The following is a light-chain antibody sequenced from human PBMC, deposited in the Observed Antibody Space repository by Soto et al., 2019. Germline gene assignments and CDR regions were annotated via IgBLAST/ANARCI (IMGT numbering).Light chain of an antibody. V-gene: IGKV1-33*01. J-gene: IGKJ2*01. CDR1: QDINTY. CDR3: QQSDSLPYT. CDR2: DAS. Sequence: DIQMTQSPSFLSASVGDRVTITCRASQDINTYLTWYQQKPGQAPNLLIYDASNLEVGVPSRFSGSGFGTDFTFTITSLQPEDIATYYCQQSDSLPYTFGQGTNLEIK.